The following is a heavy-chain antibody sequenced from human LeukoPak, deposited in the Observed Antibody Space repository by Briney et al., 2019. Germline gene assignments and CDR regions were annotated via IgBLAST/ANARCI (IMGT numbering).Heavy chain of an antibody. CDR3: ARGLTVVEVPAAIPSGSWFDP. CDR2: IYSGGST. J-gene: IGHJ5*02. V-gene: IGHV3-66*01. Sequence: GGSLRLSCAASGFTVSSNYMSWVRQAPGKGLEWVSVIYSGGSTYYADSVKGRFTISRDNSKNTLYLQMNSLRAEDTAVYYCARGLTVVEVPAAIPSGSWFDPWGQGTLVTISS. D-gene: IGHD2-2*02. CDR1: GFTVSSNY.